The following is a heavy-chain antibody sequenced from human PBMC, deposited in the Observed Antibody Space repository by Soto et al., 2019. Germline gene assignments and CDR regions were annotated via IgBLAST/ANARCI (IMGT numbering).Heavy chain of an antibody. J-gene: IGHJ6*02. D-gene: IGHD2-2*01. CDR2: INSDGSST. V-gene: IGHV3-74*01. Sequence: GGSLRLSCAASGFTFSSYWMHWVRQAPGKGLVWVSRINSDGSSTSYADSVKGRFTISRDNAKNTLYLQMNSLRAEDTAVYYCASKGYCISTSCPAGMDVWGQGTTVTVSS. CDR3: ASKGYCISTSCPAGMDV. CDR1: GFTFSSYW.